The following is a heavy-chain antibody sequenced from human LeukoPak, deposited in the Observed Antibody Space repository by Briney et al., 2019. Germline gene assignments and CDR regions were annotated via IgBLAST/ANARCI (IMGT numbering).Heavy chain of an antibody. J-gene: IGHJ4*02. Sequence: GGSLRLSCAASGFTFSDSYMSWIRRTPGKGLEWISCISTYGTTIYYANSVKGRFTISRDNAKNSLYLQMNSLRAEDTAVYFCARANAYPKPFDSWGQGTLVTVSS. D-gene: IGHD3-16*01. V-gene: IGHV3-11*04. CDR3: ARANAYPKPFDS. CDR2: ISTYGTTI. CDR1: GFTFSDSY.